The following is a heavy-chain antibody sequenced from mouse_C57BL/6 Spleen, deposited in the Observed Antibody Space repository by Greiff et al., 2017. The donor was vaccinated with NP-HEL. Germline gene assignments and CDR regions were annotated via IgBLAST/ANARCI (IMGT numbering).Heavy chain of an antibody. J-gene: IGHJ2*01. Sequence: VQLKQPGAELVRPGSSVKLSCKASGYTFTSYWMDWVKQRPGQGLEWIGNIYPSDSETHYNQKFKDKATLTVDKSSSTAYMQLSSLTSEDSAVYYCARGAQATSYFDYWGQGTTLTVSS. CDR3: ARGAQATSYFDY. CDR2: IYPSDSET. V-gene: IGHV1-61*01. CDR1: GYTFTSYW. D-gene: IGHD3-2*02.